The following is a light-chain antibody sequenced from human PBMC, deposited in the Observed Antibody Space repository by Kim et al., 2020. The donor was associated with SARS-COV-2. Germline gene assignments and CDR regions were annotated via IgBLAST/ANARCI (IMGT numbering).Light chain of an antibody. J-gene: IGLJ2*01. CDR2: GKN. V-gene: IGLV3-19*01. CDR3: QSRDSTANPLGVV. CDR1: SLRNFY. Sequence: SSELTQDPSLSVALGQTVRITCQGDSLRNFYATWYRQKPGQAPVVVIYGKNDRPSGIPDRFSGSSSGNTASLTITGARAEDEADYYCQSRDSTANPLGVVFGGGTQLTVL.